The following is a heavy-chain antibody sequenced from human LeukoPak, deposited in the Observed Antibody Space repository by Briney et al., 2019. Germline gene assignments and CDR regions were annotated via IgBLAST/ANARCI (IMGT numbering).Heavy chain of an antibody. Sequence: GGCLRLSCAASGFTFSIDSMNWVRQAPGQGLEWVSSISSSISYIYYADTGKGRFTISRDNAKNSLTLQMNSLRDEDTAVYYRARGEARRHRRHWGQGTLVTVSS. J-gene: IGHJ4*02. CDR3: ARGEARRHRRH. V-gene: IGHV3-21*01. CDR1: GFTFSIDS. D-gene: IGHD1-26*01. CDR2: ISSSISYI.